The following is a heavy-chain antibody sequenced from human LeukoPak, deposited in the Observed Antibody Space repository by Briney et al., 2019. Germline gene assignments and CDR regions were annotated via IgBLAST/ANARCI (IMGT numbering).Heavy chain of an antibody. CDR3: VRADYNGGNPGSFDI. D-gene: IGHD2-8*01. Sequence: PSETLSLTCTVSVASITIGAESYHWGWIRQPPGKGLEWIGSIYYTGLSYYNPSLERRVTSSLDASKNQFSLTLHSVTGADTAVYYCVRADYNGGNPGSFDIWGRGTMVTVSS. J-gene: IGHJ3*02. CDR2: IYYTGLS. V-gene: IGHV4-39*07. CDR1: VASITIGAESYH.